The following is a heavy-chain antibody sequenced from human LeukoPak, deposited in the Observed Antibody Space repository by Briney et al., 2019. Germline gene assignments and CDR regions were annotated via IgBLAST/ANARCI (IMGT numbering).Heavy chain of an antibody. Sequence: GASVKVSCKVSGYTLTELSMHWVRQAPGKGLEWMGGFDPEDGETIYAQKFQGRVTMTEDTSTDTAYMELSSLRSEDTAVYYCATGGAAAGLNWFDPWGQGILVTVSS. CDR2: FDPEDGET. V-gene: IGHV1-24*01. CDR1: GYTLTELS. CDR3: ATGGAAAGLNWFDP. J-gene: IGHJ5*02. D-gene: IGHD6-13*01.